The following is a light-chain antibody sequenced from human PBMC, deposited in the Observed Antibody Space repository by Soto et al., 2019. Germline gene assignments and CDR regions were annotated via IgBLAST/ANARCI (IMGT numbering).Light chain of an antibody. Sequence: DVVMTQSPLSLSVTPGEPASISCRSSPSLLHSNGYNYLDWYLQKPGQSPQLLIYFVSNRASGVPDRFSGSGSGTDFTLKISRVEPEDVGVYYCMQALQTRTFGQGTKVDI. J-gene: IGKJ1*01. CDR2: FVS. CDR3: MQALQTRT. V-gene: IGKV2-28*01. CDR1: PSLLHSNGYNY.